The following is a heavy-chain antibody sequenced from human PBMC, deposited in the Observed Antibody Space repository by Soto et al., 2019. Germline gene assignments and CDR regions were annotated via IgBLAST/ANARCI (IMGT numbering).Heavy chain of an antibody. CDR3: AREGRDGRIDY. J-gene: IGHJ4*02. D-gene: IGHD2-15*01. Sequence: SETLSLTCTVSGGSISSYYWSWIRQPPGKGLEWIGYIYYSGSTNYNPSLKSRVTISVDTSKNQFSLELSSVTAADTAVYYCAREGRDGRIDYWGQGTLVTVSS. CDR1: GGSISSYY. V-gene: IGHV4-59*01. CDR2: IYYSGST.